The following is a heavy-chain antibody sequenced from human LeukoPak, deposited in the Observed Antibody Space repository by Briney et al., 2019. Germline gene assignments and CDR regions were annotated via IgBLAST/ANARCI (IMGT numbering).Heavy chain of an antibody. V-gene: IGHV3-48*01. D-gene: IGHD3-3*01. J-gene: IGHJ6*03. CDR1: GFTFSSYS. CDR2: ISSSSSTI. CDR3: ARMYYDFWSGYFYYYYYMDV. Sequence: GGSLRLSCAASGFTFSSYSMNWVRQAPGKGLEWVSYISSSSSTIYYADSVKGRFTISRDNAKNSLYLQMNSLRAEDTAVYYCARMYYDFWSGYFYYYYYMDVWGKGTTVTVSS.